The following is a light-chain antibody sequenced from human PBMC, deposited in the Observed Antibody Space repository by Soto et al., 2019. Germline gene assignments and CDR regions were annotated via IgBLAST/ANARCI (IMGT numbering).Light chain of an antibody. V-gene: IGLV3-21*04. CDR3: QVWDSSSDHP. CDR2: YDS. J-gene: IGLJ2*01. Sequence: SYELTQPPSVSVAPGKTARITCGGNNIVSKSVHWYQQKPGQAPVLVIYYDSDRPSGIPERFSGSNSGNTATLTISRVEAGDEADYYCQVWDSSSDHPFGGGTKVTVL. CDR1: NIVSKS.